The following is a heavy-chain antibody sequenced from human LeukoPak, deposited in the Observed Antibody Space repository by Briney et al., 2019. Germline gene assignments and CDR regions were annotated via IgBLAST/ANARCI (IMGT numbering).Heavy chain of an antibody. CDR3: ASWTGDYAAFDI. CDR1: GGSVSSGSYY. CDR2: IYTSGST. V-gene: IGHV4-61*02. Sequence: SETLSLTCTVSGGSVSSGSYYWGWLRQPAGTGLEWIGRIYTSGSTNYNPSLKSRVTISVDTSKNQFSLKLSSVTAADTAVYYCASWTGDYAAFDIWGQGTMVTVCS. J-gene: IGHJ3*02. D-gene: IGHD4-17*01.